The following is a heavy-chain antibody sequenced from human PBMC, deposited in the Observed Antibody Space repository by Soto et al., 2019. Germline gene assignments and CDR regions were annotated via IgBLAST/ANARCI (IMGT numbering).Heavy chain of an antibody. J-gene: IGHJ4*02. CDR3: ATAVVAGTRIHSDC. CDR2: THYGGRS. Sequence: QLQLQEAGPGLVKPSETLSLTCTVSGGSISSSSNYWGWVRQPPGKGLEWVGGTHYGGRSYYNPSLKSRATMSVDASKNQLSLKLSSVTAADTAVYYCATAVVAGTRIHSDCWGQGVLVTVSS. D-gene: IGHD2-15*01. CDR1: GGSISSSSNY. V-gene: IGHV4-39*02.